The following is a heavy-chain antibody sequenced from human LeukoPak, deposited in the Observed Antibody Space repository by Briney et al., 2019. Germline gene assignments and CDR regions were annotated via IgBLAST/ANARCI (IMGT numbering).Heavy chain of an antibody. CDR3: AKVATVGRLNWFDP. Sequence: PGRSLRLSCAASGFTFSTSGMHWVRQAPGKGLEWVTLISFDGNNKYYADSMKGRFTISRDNSKNTLYLQMNSLRAEDTAVYYCAKVATVGRLNWFDPWGQGTLVTVSS. J-gene: IGHJ5*02. CDR1: GFTFSTSG. V-gene: IGHV3-30*19. CDR2: ISFDGNNK. D-gene: IGHD4-23*01.